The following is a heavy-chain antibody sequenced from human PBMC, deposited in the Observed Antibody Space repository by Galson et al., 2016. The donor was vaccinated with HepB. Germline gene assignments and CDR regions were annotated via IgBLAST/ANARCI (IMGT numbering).Heavy chain of an antibody. J-gene: IGHJ4*02. Sequence: SLRLSCAASGFRFSSYSIHWVRQTPDKGLECVAIISDDGKKTYYGDSVKGRFSISRDNSKNTLYLQMSSLRVGDTGIYYCAREGWQAGDAYDIWGQGALVTVSS. CDR2: ISDDGKKT. D-gene: IGHD3-16*01. CDR1: GFRFSSYS. CDR3: AREGWQAGDAYDI. V-gene: IGHV3-30*04.